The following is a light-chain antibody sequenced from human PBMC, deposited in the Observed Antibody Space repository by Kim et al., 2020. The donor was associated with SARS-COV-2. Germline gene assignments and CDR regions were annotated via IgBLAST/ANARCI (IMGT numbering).Light chain of an antibody. CDR2: YDS. CDR3: QVWDSNSDHYV. CDR1: NIRMKM. J-gene: IGLJ1*01. Sequence: PGEAARITFGGNNIRMKMGAGYQRKPGQAPVPVIYYDSDRPSGVPERFSGSNSGNTATLTISRVEAGDEADYYCQVWDSNSDHYVFGTGTKVTVL. V-gene: IGLV3-21*04.